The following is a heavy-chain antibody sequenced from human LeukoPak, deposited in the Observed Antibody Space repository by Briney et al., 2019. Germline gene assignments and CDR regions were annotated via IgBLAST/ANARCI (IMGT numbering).Heavy chain of an antibody. Sequence: PSETLSLTCAVYGGSFRGYYWSWIRQPPGKGLEWIGEINHSGSTNYNPSLKSRVTISVDTSKNQFSLKLSSVTAADTAVYSCARGRYGDYERYFDYWGQGTLATVSS. D-gene: IGHD4-17*01. CDR3: ARGRYGDYERYFDY. CDR1: GGSFRGYY. J-gene: IGHJ4*02. V-gene: IGHV4-34*01. CDR2: INHSGST.